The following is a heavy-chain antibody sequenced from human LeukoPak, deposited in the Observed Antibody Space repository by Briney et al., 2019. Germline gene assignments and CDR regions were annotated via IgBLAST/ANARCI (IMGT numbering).Heavy chain of an antibody. V-gene: IGHV1-2*02. J-gene: IGHJ4*02. CDR2: INPNSGGT. Sequence: ASVKVSCKASGYTFTSYGISWVRQAPGQGLEWMGWINPNSGGTNYAQKFQGRVTMTRDTSISTAYMELSRLRSDDTAVYYCAREFNKADYWGQGTLVTVSS. CDR1: GYTFTSYG. CDR3: AREFNKADY.